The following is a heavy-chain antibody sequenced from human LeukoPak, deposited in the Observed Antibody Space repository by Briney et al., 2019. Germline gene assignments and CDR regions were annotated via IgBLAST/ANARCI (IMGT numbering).Heavy chain of an antibody. D-gene: IGHD6-13*01. Sequence: PSETLSLTCTVSGGSISSSSYYWSWIRQPAGKGLEWIGRIYTSGSTNYNPSLKSRVTMSVDTSKNQFSLKLSSVTAADTAVYYCARAVLDIAAAGTENWFDPWGQGTLVTVSS. CDR3: ARAVLDIAAAGTENWFDP. V-gene: IGHV4-61*02. CDR1: GGSISSSSYY. CDR2: IYTSGST. J-gene: IGHJ5*02.